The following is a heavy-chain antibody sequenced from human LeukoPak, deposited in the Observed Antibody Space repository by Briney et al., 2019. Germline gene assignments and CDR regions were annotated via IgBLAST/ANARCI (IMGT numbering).Heavy chain of an antibody. Sequence: AGGSLRLSCAASGFTLSSYRMNWVRQAPGKGLEWVSSISSSSSYIYYADSVKGRFTISRDNAKNSLYLQMNSLRAEDTAVYYCARRTQIDYWGQGTLVTVSS. D-gene: IGHD3/OR15-3a*01. V-gene: IGHV3-21*01. J-gene: IGHJ4*02. CDR1: GFTLSSYR. CDR2: ISSSSSYI. CDR3: ARRTQIDY.